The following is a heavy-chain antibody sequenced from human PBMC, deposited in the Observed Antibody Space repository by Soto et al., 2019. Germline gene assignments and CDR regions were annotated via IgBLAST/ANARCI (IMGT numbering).Heavy chain of an antibody. V-gene: IGHV1-18*01. J-gene: IGHJ6*02. CDR2: ISGYNGNT. CDR1: GYTFNNYG. Sequence: QVQVVQSGDEVKKPGASVKVSCKASGYTFNNYGCSWVRQAPGQGLEWMGWISGYNGNTKYAEKFQGRVTMTTDTSTSTAHMELRRLRSDDTAVYYCAREGQAPYYYYGMDVWGQGTAVTVSS. CDR3: AREGQAPYYYYGMDV.